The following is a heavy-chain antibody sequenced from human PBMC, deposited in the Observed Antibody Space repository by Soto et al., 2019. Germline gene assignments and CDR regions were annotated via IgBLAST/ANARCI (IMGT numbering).Heavy chain of an antibody. CDR3: ARDLCSGGSCYPYYYYYYMDV. CDR1: GFTFSNYW. D-gene: IGHD2-15*01. V-gene: IGHV3-7*01. Sequence: GGSLRLSCAASGFTFSNYWMTWVRQAPGKGLEWVANIKQDGSKKYYVDSVKGRFTISRDNAKNSLYLQMNSLRAEDTAVYYCARDLCSGGSCYPYYYYYYMDVWGKGTTVTVSS. CDR2: IKQDGSKK. J-gene: IGHJ6*03.